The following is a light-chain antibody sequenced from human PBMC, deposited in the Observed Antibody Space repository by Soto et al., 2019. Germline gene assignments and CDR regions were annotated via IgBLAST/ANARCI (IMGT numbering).Light chain of an antibody. CDR3: QSYDSSLSGYV. Sequence: QSVLTQPPSVSDAPGQRVTISCTGSSSNIGAGYEAHWYQQVPGTAPQLLIYENNNRPSGVPDRFSGYKSGTSASLAITGLQAEDEAEYYCQSYDSSLSGYVFGTGTKVTVL. J-gene: IGLJ1*01. CDR1: SSNIGAGYE. V-gene: IGLV1-40*01. CDR2: ENN.